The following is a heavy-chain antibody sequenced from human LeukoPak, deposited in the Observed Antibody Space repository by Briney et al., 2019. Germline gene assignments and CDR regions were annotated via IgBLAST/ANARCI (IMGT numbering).Heavy chain of an antibody. V-gene: IGHV1-18*01. CDR2: INAYNGNT. CDR3: ARDHGGYSGYDGTYPDY. CDR1: GYTFTSYG. Sequence: ASVKVSCKASGYTFTSYGISWVRQAPGQGLEWMGWINAYNGNTNYAQKLQGRVTMTTDTSTNTAYMELRSLRSDDTAVYYCARDHGGYSGYDGTYPDYWGQGTLVTVSS. D-gene: IGHD5-12*01. J-gene: IGHJ4*02.